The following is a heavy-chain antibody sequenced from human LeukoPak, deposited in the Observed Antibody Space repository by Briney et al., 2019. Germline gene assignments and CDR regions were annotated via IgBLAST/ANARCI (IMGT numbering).Heavy chain of an antibody. CDR1: GGSFSGYY. J-gene: IGHJ4*02. CDR2: INHSGST. CDR3: ARFANYDILTGYYLDY. Sequence: SETLSLTCAVHGGSFSGYYWSWIRQPPGKGLEWIGEINHSGSTNYNPSLKSRVTISVDTSKNQFSLKLSSVTAADTAVYYCARFANYDILTGYYLDYWGQGTLVTVSS. D-gene: IGHD3-9*01. V-gene: IGHV4-34*01.